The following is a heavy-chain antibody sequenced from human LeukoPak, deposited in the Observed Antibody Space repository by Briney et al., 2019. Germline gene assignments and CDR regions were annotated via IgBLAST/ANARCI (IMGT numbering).Heavy chain of an antibody. Sequence: PGGSLRLSCAASGFTFSDYYMSWIRQAPGKGLEWVSYISSSGSTIYYADSVKGRFTISRDDAKNSLYLQMNSLRAEDTAVYYCARRRGRFLTHCGTECYSGYDYWGQGALVAVAS. CDR2: ISSSGSTI. CDR3: ARRRGRFLTHCGTECYSGYDY. V-gene: IGHV3-11*04. CDR1: GFTFSDYY. J-gene: IGHJ4*02. D-gene: IGHD2-21*01.